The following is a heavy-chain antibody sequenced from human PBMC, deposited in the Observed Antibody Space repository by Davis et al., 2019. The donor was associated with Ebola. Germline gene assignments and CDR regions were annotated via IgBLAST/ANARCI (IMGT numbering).Heavy chain of an antibody. CDR2: ISGSGGST. J-gene: IGHJ5*02. Sequence: GGSLRLSCAASGFTFSSYAMSWVRQAPGKGLEWVSAISGSGGSTYYADSVKGRFTISRDNSKNTLYLQMNSLRAEDTAVYYCARGKYSSSYNWFDPWGQGTLVTVSS. CDR1: GFTFSSYA. CDR3: ARGKYSSSYNWFDP. V-gene: IGHV3-23*01. D-gene: IGHD6-6*01.